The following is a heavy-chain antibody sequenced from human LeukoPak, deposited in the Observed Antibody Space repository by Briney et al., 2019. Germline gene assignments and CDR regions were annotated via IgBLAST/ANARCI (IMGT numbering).Heavy chain of an antibody. J-gene: IGHJ5*02. Sequence: GGSLRLSCVASGFTFSNYWMHWVRQPPGKGLVWVSRIYVDGRTTNYADSVKGRFTISRDNAKNTVYLEMDSLSVEDTATYYCIRDFRSADLWGQGTLVTVTS. CDR1: GFTFSNYW. CDR3: IRDFRSADL. CDR2: IYVDGRTT. V-gene: IGHV3-74*01.